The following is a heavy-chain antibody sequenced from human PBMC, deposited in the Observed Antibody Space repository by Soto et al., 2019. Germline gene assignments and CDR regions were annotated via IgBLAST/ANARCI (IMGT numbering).Heavy chain of an antibody. CDR2: IHSGGSRI. J-gene: IGHJ6*02. Sequence: ESGGGLVQPGGSLILSCAASGFTFSTYHMNWVRQAPGKGLEWGSYIHSGGSRIYYADSVKGRFTISRDNAKNSLYLQMNSLRAEDTAVYYCARDGSTVTTNYHYAMDVWGQGTTVTVSS. D-gene: IGHD4-17*01. CDR3: ARDGSTVTTNYHYAMDV. CDR1: GFTFSTYH. V-gene: IGHV3-48*03.